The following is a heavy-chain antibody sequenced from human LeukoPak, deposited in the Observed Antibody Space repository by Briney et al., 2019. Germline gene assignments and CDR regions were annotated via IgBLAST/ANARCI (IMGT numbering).Heavy chain of an antibody. Sequence: GGSLRLSCAASGFTVSSNEMSWVGQAPGKGLEWVSSISGGSTYYADSVKGRFTISRDNSKNTLYLQMNSLRAEDTAVYYCAKRGQNNYDILTGYYRHEYFQHWGQGTLVTVSS. J-gene: IGHJ1*01. CDR1: GFTVSSNE. CDR2: ISGGST. CDR3: AKRGQNNYDILTGYYRHEYFQH. D-gene: IGHD3-9*01. V-gene: IGHV3-38-3*01.